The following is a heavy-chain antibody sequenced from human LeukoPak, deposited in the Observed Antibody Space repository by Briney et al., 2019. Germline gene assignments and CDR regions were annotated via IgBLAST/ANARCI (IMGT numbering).Heavy chain of an antibody. CDR1: GYTFTTYA. CDR3: ARSVRWPPLQERIDY. Sequence: ASVKVSCKASGYTFTTYAMIWVRQAPGQGLEWMGWINTNTGDPTYAQDFTGRFVFSLDTSVSTAYLQISSLKAEDTAVYYCARSVRWPPLQERIDYWGQGTLVTVSS. J-gene: IGHJ4*02. D-gene: IGHD2-15*01. V-gene: IGHV7-4-1*02. CDR2: INTNTGDP.